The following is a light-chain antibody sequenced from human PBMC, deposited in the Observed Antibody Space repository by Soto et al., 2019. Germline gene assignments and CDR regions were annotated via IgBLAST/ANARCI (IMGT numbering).Light chain of an antibody. V-gene: IGKV3-20*01. CDR1: QSVTSSY. J-gene: IGKJ1*01. CDR3: QQYGSSPWT. CDR2: GAS. Sequence: EIVLTQSPGTLSLSPGERATLSCRASQSVTSSYLARYQQKPGQAPRPLSYGASSRAIGIPDRFSGSGSGTDFTLTISRLEPEDFAVYYCQQYGSSPWTFGQGTKVEI.